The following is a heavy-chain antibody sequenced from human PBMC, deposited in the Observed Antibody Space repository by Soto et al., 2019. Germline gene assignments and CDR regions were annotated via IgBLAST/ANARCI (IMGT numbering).Heavy chain of an antibody. CDR1: GYTFTSYG. D-gene: IGHD2-2*01. CDR3: ARERRVVPAAYYYYGMDV. CDR2: ISAYNGNT. V-gene: IGHV1-18*04. Sequence: ASVKVSCKASGYTFTSYGISWVRQAPGQGLEWMGWISAYNGNTNYAQKLQGRVTRTTDTSTSTAYMELRSLRTDDTAVYYCARERRVVPAAYYYYGMDVWGQGTTVTVSS. J-gene: IGHJ6*02.